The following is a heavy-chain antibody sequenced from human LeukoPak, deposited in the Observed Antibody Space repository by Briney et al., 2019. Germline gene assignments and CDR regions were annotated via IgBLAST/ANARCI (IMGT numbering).Heavy chain of an antibody. D-gene: IGHD3-10*01. CDR3: ARDRAFYGSGSYHWFDP. CDR1: GGSISSSSYY. Sequence: SETLSLTCTVSGGSISSSSYYWGWIRQPPGKGLEWIGSIYYSGSTYYNPSLKSRVTISVDTSKNQFSLKLSSVTAADTAVYYCARDRAFYGSGSYHWFDPWGQGTLVTVSS. J-gene: IGHJ5*02. V-gene: IGHV4-39*07. CDR2: IYYSGST.